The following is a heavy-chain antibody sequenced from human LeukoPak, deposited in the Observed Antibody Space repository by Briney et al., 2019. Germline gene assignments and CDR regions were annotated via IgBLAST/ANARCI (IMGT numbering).Heavy chain of an antibody. J-gene: IGHJ4*02. V-gene: IGHV3-9*01. D-gene: IGHD5-24*01. Sequence: GGSLRLSCAASGFTFDDYGMHWVRQAPGKGLEWVSGISWNSGSITYADSVKGRFTISRDNAKNSLYLQMNSLRAEDTAVYYCARDRERWLRLRYWGQGTLVTVSS. CDR1: GFTFDDYG. CDR3: ARDRERWLRLRY. CDR2: ISWNSGSI.